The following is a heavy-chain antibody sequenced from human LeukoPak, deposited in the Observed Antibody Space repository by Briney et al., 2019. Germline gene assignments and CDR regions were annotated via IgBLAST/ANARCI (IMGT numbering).Heavy chain of an antibody. V-gene: IGHV1-2*02. CDR1: GYTFTGYY. CDR3: ARGQRWSSRGPAY. D-gene: IGHD6-13*01. J-gene: IGHJ4*02. CDR2: INPNSGGT. Sequence: ASVTVSCKASGYTFTGYYMHWVRQAPGQGLEWMGWINPNSGGTNYAQKFQGRVTMTRDTSISTAYMELSRLRSDDTAVHYCARGQRWSSRGPAYWGQGTLVTVSS.